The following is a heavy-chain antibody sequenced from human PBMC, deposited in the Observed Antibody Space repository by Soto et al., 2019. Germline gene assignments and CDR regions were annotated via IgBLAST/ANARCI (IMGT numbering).Heavy chain of an antibody. CDR2: TYYRSKWYY. J-gene: IGHJ4*01. CDR1: GDSVSSNSAG. V-gene: IGHV6-1*01. Sequence: SQTLSLTCAITGDSVSSNSAGWSWVRQSPSRGLEWLGRTYYRSKWYYEYAVSVRGRITINPDTSKNQYSLQLNSVTPEDTAVYFCARGEQYSGRTFDYWGQGSLVPVSS. CDR3: ARGEQYSGRTFDY. D-gene: IGHD1-26*01.